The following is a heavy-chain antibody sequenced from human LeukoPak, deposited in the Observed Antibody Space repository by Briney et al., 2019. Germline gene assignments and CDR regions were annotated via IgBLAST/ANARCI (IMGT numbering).Heavy chain of an antibody. V-gene: IGHV1-69*13. D-gene: IGHD3-10*01. CDR2: IIPIFGTA. CDR1: GGTFSSYA. Sequence: SVKVSFKASGGTFSSYAISWVRQAPGQGLEWMGGIIPIFGTANYAQKFQGRVTITADESTSTAYMELSSLRSEDTAVYYCARGLVRGVITQRYFDYWGQGTLVTVSS. J-gene: IGHJ4*02. CDR3: ARGLVRGVITQRYFDY.